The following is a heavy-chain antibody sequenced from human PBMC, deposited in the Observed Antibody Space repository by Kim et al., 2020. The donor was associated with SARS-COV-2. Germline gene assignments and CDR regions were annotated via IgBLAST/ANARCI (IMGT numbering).Heavy chain of an antibody. J-gene: IGHJ4*02. V-gene: IGHV3-11*05. CDR3: ARGGWLPLYYFDY. Sequence: ADTVTGRFTNPRDNAKTSLDLQMNSLRAEDTAVYYCARGGWLPLYYFDYWGQGNLVTVSS. D-gene: IGHD3-9*01.